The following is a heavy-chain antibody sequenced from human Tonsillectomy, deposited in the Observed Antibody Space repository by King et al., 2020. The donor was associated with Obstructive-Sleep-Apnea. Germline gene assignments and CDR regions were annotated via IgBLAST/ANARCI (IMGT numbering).Heavy chain of an antibody. CDR3: AKDTGIAAAGLNWFDP. D-gene: IGHD6-13*01. CDR2: IRYDGSNK. CDR1: GFTFSSYG. V-gene: IGHV3-30*02. J-gene: IGHJ5*02. Sequence: VQLVESGGGVGQPGRSLRLSWAASGFTFSSYGMHWGRQAPGKGMEWVSFIRYDGSNKYYADSVKDRFTISRDNSNNTLYLQMNSLRAEVTAVYYCAKDTGIAAAGLNWFDPWGQGTLVTVSS.